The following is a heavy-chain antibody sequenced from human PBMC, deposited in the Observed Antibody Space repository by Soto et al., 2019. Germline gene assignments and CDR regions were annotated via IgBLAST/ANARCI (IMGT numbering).Heavy chain of an antibody. Sequence: SETLSLTCAVYGGSFSGYYWSWIRQPPGKGLEWIGEINHSGSTNYNPSLKSRVTISVDTSKNQFSLKLSSVTAADTAVYYCASTRFLSRGRKMVAASRASPFDYWGQGTLVTVSS. CDR3: ASTRFLSRGRKMVAASRASPFDY. D-gene: IGHD2-15*01. CDR1: GGSFSGYY. J-gene: IGHJ4*02. V-gene: IGHV4-34*01. CDR2: INHSGST.